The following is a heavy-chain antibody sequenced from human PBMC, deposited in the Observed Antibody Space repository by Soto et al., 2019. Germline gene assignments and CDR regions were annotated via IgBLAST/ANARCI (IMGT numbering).Heavy chain of an antibody. D-gene: IGHD4-17*01. CDR2: IYYSGST. CDR1: GGSISRSSYY. V-gene: IGHV4-39*01. CDR3: ARHDYGGFGL. Sequence: SETLSLTCTVSGGSISRSSYYWGWIRQPPGKGLEWIGSIYYSGSTYYNPSLKSRVTISVDTSKNQFSLKLSSVTAADTAVYYCARHDYGGFGLWGQGTMGTFSS. J-gene: IGHJ4*02.